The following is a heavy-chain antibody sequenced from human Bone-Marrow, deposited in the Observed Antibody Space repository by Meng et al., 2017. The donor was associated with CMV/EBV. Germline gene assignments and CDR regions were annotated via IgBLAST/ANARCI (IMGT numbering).Heavy chain of an antibody. CDR3: ARAFITMVRGVTWFDP. Sequence: SGYDFITFAMNWVRQDPGQRIEWMGWINAGNGNTKYSQKFQGRVTITRDTAASTAYMELSSLRSEDTAVYYCARAFITMVRGVTWFDPWGQGTLVTVSS. V-gene: IGHV1-3*01. CDR1: GYDFITFA. J-gene: IGHJ5*02. D-gene: IGHD3-10*01. CDR2: INAGNGNT.